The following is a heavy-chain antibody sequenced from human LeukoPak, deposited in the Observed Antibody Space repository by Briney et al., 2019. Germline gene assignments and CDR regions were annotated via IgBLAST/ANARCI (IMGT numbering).Heavy chain of an antibody. CDR2: VYHTGAT. Sequence: SETLSLTCAVSGDSISSSHWWSWVRQPPGKGLEWIGEVYHTGATNYNPSLKSRITISVDKSKNQFSLKPTSVTAADTAVYYCTRGGTDALSYWGQGTLVTVSS. CDR3: TRGGTDALSY. D-gene: IGHD3-16*01. V-gene: IGHV4-4*02. J-gene: IGHJ4*02. CDR1: GDSISSSHW.